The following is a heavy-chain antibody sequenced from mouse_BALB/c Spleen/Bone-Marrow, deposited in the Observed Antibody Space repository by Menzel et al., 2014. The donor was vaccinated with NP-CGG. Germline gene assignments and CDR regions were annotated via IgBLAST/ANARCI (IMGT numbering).Heavy chain of an antibody. CDR3: VRHMDY. J-gene: IGHJ4*01. V-gene: IGHV10-1*02. Sequence: DVMLVESGGGLVQPKGSLKLSCAASGFTFNTYAMNWVRQAPGKGLEWVARIRSRSNNYATYYADSVKDRFTISRDDSQSMLYLQMNNLKTEDTAMYYCVRHMDYWGQGTSVTVSS. CDR1: GFTFNTYA. CDR2: IRSRSNNYAT.